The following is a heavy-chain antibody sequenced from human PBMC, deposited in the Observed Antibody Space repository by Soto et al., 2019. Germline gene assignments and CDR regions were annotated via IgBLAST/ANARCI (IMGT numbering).Heavy chain of an antibody. CDR1: SGSISSSSW. CDR3: ARTVVVVADGWFDP. V-gene: IGHV4-4*02. D-gene: IGHD2-15*01. Sequence: SETLSLTCAVSSGSISSSSWWSWVRQPPGKGMEWIGEIYHSGSTNYNPSLKSRVTISVDKSKNQFSLKLSSVTAADTAVYYCARTVVVVADGWFDPWGQGTLVTVSS. J-gene: IGHJ5*02. CDR2: IYHSGST.